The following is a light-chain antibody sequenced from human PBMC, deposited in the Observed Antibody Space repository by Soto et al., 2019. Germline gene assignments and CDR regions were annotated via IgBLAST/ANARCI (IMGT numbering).Light chain of an antibody. CDR2: DAS. J-gene: IGKJ5*01. V-gene: IGKV1-33*01. CDR3: QQYENLPT. Sequence: DIQMTQSPSSVSASVGDRVTITCRASQSISRYLNWYQQKPGKAPKLLIYDASSLQNGVPSRFRGSGSGTDFTFTISRLQPEDIATYYCQQYENLPTFGQGTRLEIK. CDR1: QSISRY.